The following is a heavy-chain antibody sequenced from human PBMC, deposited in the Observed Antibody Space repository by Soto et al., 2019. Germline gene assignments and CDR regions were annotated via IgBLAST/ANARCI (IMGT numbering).Heavy chain of an antibody. CDR3: ARVSTGGSGWERFDY. J-gene: IGHJ4*02. V-gene: IGHV1-8*01. CDR2: MNPYTGDT. CDR1: GYTFTSYD. D-gene: IGHD6-19*01. Sequence: QVQLVQSGAEVKKPGASVKVSCKASGYTFTSYDINWVRQATGQEPEWMGWMNPYTGDTAYAQKFQGRVTMTRDTSMSTAYMELSSLRSEDTAVYYCARVSTGGSGWERFDYWGQGTLVTVSS.